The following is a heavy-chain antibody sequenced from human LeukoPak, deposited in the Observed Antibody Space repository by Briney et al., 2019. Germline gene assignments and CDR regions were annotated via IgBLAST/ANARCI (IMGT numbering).Heavy chain of an antibody. CDR1: GGTFSSYA. CDR2: IIPIFGTA. CDR3: ARFEPTYNWFDP. Sequence: GASVKVSCKASGGTFSSYAISWVRQAPGQGLEWMGGIIPIFGTANYAQKFQGRVTITADESTSTAYMELSSLRSEDTAVYYCARFEPTYNWFDPWGQGTLVTVSS. D-gene: IGHD3-9*01. V-gene: IGHV1-69*13. J-gene: IGHJ5*02.